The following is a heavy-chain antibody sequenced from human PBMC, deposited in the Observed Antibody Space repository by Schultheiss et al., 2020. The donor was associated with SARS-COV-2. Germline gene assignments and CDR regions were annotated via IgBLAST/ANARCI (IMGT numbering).Heavy chain of an antibody. J-gene: IGHJ5*02. CDR3: ARVVVPAAIQSGWFDP. CDR2: INHSGST. D-gene: IGHD2-2*01. Sequence: SQTLSLTCTVSGGSISSSSYYWGWIRQPPGKGLEWIGEINHSGSTNYNPSLKSRVTISVDTSKNQFSLKLSSVTAADTAVYYCARVVVPAAIQSGWFDPWGQGTLVTVSS. CDR1: GGSISSSSYY. V-gene: IGHV4-39*07.